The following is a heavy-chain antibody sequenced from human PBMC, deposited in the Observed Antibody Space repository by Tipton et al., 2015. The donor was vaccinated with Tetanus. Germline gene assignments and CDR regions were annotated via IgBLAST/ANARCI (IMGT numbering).Heavy chain of an antibody. CDR2: VYYIGST. CDR3: ARTFFISGSRIRGGCPFDV. J-gene: IGHJ3*01. Sequence: TLSLTCNVSGDSITNKDCYWGWIRQPPGQGLEWLATVYYIGSTYYNPSLKSRLSISVAPSRNLFSLQLRSLTAADTAIYYCARTFFISGSRIRGGCPFDVWGQGTLVTVSS. CDR1: GDSITNKDCY. D-gene: IGHD6-19*01. V-gene: IGHV4-39*01.